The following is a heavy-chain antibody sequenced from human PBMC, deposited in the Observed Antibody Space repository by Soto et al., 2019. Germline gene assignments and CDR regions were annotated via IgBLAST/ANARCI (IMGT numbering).Heavy chain of an antibody. D-gene: IGHD3-22*01. CDR3: ATVYFYDSSADYYFDY. CDR2: ISSQAFGGTT. J-gene: IGHJ4*02. V-gene: IGHV3-49*04. CDR1: GFTFDDYA. Sequence: GGSLRLSCTVSGFTFDDYAMSWVRQAPGKGLEWVGFISSQAFGGTTEYAASVEGRFTISTDESKTIAYLQMNSLKAADTAVYFCATVYFYDSSADYYFDYWGQGTLVTVSS.